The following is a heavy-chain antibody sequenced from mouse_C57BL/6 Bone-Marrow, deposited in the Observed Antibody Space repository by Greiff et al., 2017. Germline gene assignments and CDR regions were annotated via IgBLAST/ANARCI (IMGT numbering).Heavy chain of an antibody. J-gene: IGHJ2*01. CDR2: IYPRSGNT. D-gene: IGHD1-1*01. CDR1: GYTFTSYG. V-gene: IGHV1-81*01. CDR3: ATTTVPSFDY. Sequence: VKLMESGAELARPGASVKLSCKASGYTFTSYGISWVKQRTGQGLEWIGEIYPRSGNTYYNEKFKGKATLTADKSSSTAYMELRSLTSEDSAVYFCATTTVPSFDYWGQGTTLTVSS.